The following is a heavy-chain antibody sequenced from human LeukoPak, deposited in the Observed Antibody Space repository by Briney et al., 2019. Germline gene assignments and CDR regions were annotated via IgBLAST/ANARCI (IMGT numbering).Heavy chain of an antibody. J-gene: IGHJ4*02. Sequence: PGGSLRLSCAASGFTFSSYWMHWVRQSPRKGLVWVSRISGDGSSTSYADSVKGRFTISRDNAKNTLYLQMNSLRAEDTAVYYCAKRIGGVNSFDHWGQGTLVTVSS. CDR3: AKRIGGVNSFDH. D-gene: IGHD3-16*01. CDR1: GFTFSSYW. CDR2: ISGDGSST. V-gene: IGHV3-74*01.